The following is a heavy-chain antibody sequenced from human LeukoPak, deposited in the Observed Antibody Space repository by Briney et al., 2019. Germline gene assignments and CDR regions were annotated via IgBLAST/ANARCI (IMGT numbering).Heavy chain of an antibody. CDR3: ARGRRYGGRHDAVDI. D-gene: IGHD1-26*01. V-gene: IGHV3-48*03. CDR1: GFTFSSYE. Sequence: GGSLRLSCAASGFTFSSYEMNWVRQAPGKGLEWVSYISSSGSTIYYADSVKGRFTISRDNAKNSLYLQMNSLRAEDTAIYYCARGRRYGGRHDAVDIWGQGTMVTVSS. J-gene: IGHJ3*02. CDR2: ISSSGSTI.